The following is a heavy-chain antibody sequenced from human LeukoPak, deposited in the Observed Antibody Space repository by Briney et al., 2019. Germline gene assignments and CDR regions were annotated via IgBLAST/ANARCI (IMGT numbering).Heavy chain of an antibody. CDR3: AGGRTSRNFYYYYYMDV. J-gene: IGHJ6*03. CDR2: INHSGST. CDR1: GGSFSGYY. V-gene: IGHV4-34*01. D-gene: IGHD1-1*01. Sequence: SETLSLTCAVYGGSFSGYYWSWIRHPPGKGLEWIGEINHSGSTNYNPSLTSRVTISVDTSKNQFSLKRSSVTAADTAVYYCAGGRTSRNFYYYYYMDVWGKGTKVTVSS.